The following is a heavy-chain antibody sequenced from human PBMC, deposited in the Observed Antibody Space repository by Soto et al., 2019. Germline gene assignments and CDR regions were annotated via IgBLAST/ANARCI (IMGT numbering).Heavy chain of an antibody. V-gene: IGHV3-30*18. CDR1: GFTFSSYG. CDR3: AKDISYCSSTSCYLSYYGMDV. CDR2: ISYDGSNK. Sequence: VGSLRLSCAASGFTFSSYGMHWVRQAPGKGLEWVAVISYDGSNKYYADSVKGRFTISRDNSKNTLYLQMNSLRAEDTAVYYCAKDISYCSSTSCYLSYYGMDVWGQGTTVTVS. D-gene: IGHD2-2*01. J-gene: IGHJ6*02.